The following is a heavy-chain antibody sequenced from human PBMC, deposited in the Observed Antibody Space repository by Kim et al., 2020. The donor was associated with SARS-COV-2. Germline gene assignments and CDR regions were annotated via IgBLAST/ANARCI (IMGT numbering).Heavy chain of an antibody. J-gene: IGHJ4*02. D-gene: IGHD2-2*01. CDR1: GGSVSSGSYY. CDR2: IYYSGST. CDR3: ARESLIVVVPAAKRADYYDNQVFDY. Sequence: SETLSLTCTVSGGSVSSGSYYWSWIRQPPGKGLEWIGYIYYSGSTNYNPSLKSRVTISVDTSKNQFSLKLSSVTAADTAVYYCARESLIVVVPAAKRADYYDNQVFDYWGQGTLVTVSS. V-gene: IGHV4-61*01.